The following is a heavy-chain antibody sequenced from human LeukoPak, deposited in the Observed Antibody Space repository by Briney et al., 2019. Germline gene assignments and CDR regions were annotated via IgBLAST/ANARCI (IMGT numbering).Heavy chain of an antibody. D-gene: IGHD3-10*01. CDR2: ISSSSSI. CDR3: AREHYGSGSLCFDL. CDR1: GVTLSTFS. J-gene: IGHJ2*01. Sequence: PGGSLRLSCAASGVTLSTFSFNWVPQAPGKGLEWVSYISSSSSIYYADSVKGRFTISRDNAKNSLYLQMNSLRDEDTAVYYCAREHYGSGSLCFDLWGRGTLVTVSS. V-gene: IGHV3-48*02.